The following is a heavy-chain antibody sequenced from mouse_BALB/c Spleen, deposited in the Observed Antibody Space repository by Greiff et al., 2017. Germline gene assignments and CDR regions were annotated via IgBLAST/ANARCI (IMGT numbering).Heavy chain of an antibody. CDR2: IRLKSDNYAT. D-gene: IGHD4-1*01. V-gene: IGHV6-6*02. CDR1: GFTFSSYW. Sequence: EVKVEESGGGLVQPGGSMKLSCVASGFTFSSYWMSWVRQSPEKGLEWVAEIRLKSDNYATHYAESVKGKFTISRDDSKSRLYLQMNSLRAEDTGIYYCTANWPVFDVWGAGTTVTVSS. J-gene: IGHJ1*01. CDR3: TANWPVFDV.